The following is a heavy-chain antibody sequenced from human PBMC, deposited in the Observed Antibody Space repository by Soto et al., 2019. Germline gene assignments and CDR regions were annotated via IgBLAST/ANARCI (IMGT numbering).Heavy chain of an antibody. CDR3: ARDRGHLYLRD. CDR1: GGSISSGGYY. J-gene: IGHJ4*02. CDR2: IYYSGST. D-gene: IGHD3-16*01. Sequence: QVQLQESGPGLVKPSQTLSLTCTVSGGSISSGGYYWTWIRQHPGKGLEWIGYIYYSGSTYYNPSLKSRFTISIDTSTNQFALKLSSVTAADTAVYSCARDRGHLYLRDWGQGTLVTVPS. V-gene: IGHV4-31*03.